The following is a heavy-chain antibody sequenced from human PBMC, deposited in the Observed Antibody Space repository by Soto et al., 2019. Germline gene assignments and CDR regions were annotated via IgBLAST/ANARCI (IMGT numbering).Heavy chain of an antibody. V-gene: IGHV1-18*01. CDR3: ARGSYNWNDGRDFDY. J-gene: IGHJ4*02. CDR2: ISCYNHDT. Sequence: ASVKVSCKTSGYTYNRYGITWVRQAPGRGLELLGWISCYNHDTIYAQKVQGRLSMATDTSTSTAYMELRSLTSDDTAVYYCARGSYNWNDGRDFDYWGQGTLVTVSS. CDR1: GYTYNRYG. D-gene: IGHD1-20*01.